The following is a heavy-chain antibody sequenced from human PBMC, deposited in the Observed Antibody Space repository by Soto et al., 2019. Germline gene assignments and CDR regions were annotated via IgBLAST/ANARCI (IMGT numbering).Heavy chain of an antibody. J-gene: IGHJ6*02. CDR3: ARPRSGSYYYGMDV. V-gene: IGHV1-8*01. CDR2: MNPNSGNT. D-gene: IGHD3-3*01. CDR1: GYTFISYD. Sequence: QVQLVQSGAEVKKPGASVKVSCKASGYTFISYDINWVRQATGQGLEWMGWMNPNSGNTGYAQKFQGRVTMTRNTSIITAYMELSSLRSEDTAVYYCARPRSGSYYYGMDVWGQGTAVTVSS.